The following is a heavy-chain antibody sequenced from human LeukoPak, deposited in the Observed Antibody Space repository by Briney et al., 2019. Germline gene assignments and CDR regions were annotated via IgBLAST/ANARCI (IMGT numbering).Heavy chain of an antibody. J-gene: IGHJ2*01. CDR2: ISWNSGHK. V-gene: IGHV3-9*01. CDR1: GFTFDDYA. D-gene: IGHD3-10*01. CDR3: AKDRRPTVSGGYFDL. Sequence: GGSLRLSCAASGFTFDDYAMHWVRQAPGRGLEWVSGISWNSGHKGYADSVKGRFTISRDSAKNSLYLRMNSLRAEDTALYYCAKDRRPTVSGGYFDLWGRGTLVIVSS.